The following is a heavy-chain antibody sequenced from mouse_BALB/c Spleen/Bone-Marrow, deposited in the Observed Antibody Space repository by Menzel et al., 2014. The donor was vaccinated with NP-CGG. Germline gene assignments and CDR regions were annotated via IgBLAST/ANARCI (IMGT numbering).Heavy chain of an antibody. V-gene: IGHV14-3*02. J-gene: IGHJ3*01. CDR2: IDPANGNT. D-gene: IGHD1-1*01. Sequence: EVQGVESGAELVKPGASVKLSCTASGFNIKDTHMHWVKQRPEQGLEWIGRIDPANGNTKYDPKFQGKATITADTSSNTAYLQLSSLTSEDTAVYYCASYYYGSSGFAYWGQGTLVTVSA. CDR1: GFNIKDTH. CDR3: ASYYYGSSGFAY.